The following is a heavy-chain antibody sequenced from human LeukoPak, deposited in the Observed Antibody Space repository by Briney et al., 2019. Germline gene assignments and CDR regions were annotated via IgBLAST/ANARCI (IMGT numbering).Heavy chain of an antibody. J-gene: IGHJ4*02. Sequence: SETLSLTCTGSGVSISSYYWSWIRQPPGKGLEWIGYIYYSGSTNYNPSLKSRVTISVDTSKNQFSLKLSSVTAADTAVYYCARAAGGYWGQGTLVTVSS. V-gene: IGHV4-59*01. D-gene: IGHD3-10*01. CDR1: GVSISSYY. CDR3: ARAAGGY. CDR2: IYYSGST.